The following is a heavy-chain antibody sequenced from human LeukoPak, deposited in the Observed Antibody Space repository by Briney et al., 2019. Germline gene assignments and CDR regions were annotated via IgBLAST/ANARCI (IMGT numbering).Heavy chain of an antibody. CDR2: ISGSGGST. CDR3: AKDDDSSGYYFDYFDY. CDR1: GFTFSSYA. Sequence: GRSLRLSCAASGFTFSSYAMSWVRQAPGKGLEWVSAISGSGGSTYYADSVKGRFTISRDNSKNTLYLQMNSLRAEDTAVYYCAKDDDSSGYYFDYFDYWGQGTLVTVSS. V-gene: IGHV3-23*01. J-gene: IGHJ4*02. D-gene: IGHD3-22*01.